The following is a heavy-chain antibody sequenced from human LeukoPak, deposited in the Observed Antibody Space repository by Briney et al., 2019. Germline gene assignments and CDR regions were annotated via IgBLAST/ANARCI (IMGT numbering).Heavy chain of an antibody. CDR1: GFIFSDYV. Sequence: GRSLRLSCPASGFIFSDYVMHWVRQAPGKGLDWVAVISYDGSNKYYADSVKGRFTISRDNPKNTLYLQMNSLRAEDTAVYYCARGGRFLEWRIFDYWGQGTLVTVSS. V-gene: IGHV3-30*04. CDR2: ISYDGSNK. CDR3: ARGGRFLEWRIFDY. J-gene: IGHJ4*02. D-gene: IGHD3-3*01.